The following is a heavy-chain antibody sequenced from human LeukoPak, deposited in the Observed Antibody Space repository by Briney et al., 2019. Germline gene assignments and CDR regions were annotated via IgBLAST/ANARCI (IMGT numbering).Heavy chain of an antibody. CDR1: GFTFSSYA. CDR3: AKGTTDYDASDPLDF. CDR2: TGSGDSA. J-gene: IGHJ4*02. D-gene: IGHD3-16*01. Sequence: GGSLRLSCAASGFTFSSYAMTWVRQAPGKGLEWVSATGSGDSAYYSDSVKGRFTISRDQSKSTVYLQMTSLRAEDTAVFYCAKGTTDYDASDPLDFWGQGTLVTVSP. V-gene: IGHV3-23*01.